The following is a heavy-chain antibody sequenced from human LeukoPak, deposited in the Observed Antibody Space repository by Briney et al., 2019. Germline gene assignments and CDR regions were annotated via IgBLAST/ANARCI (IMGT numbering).Heavy chain of an antibody. D-gene: IGHD4-17*01. V-gene: IGHV1-18*01. J-gene: IGHJ5*02. CDR1: GYTFTSYG. Sequence: GASVKVSCKASGYTFTSYGISWVRQAPGQGLEWMGWISAYNGNTNYAQKLQGRVTMTTDTSTSTAYMELRSLRSDDTAVYYCAQTNGEYGDYVDYWFDPWGQGTLVTVSS. CDR3: AQTNGEYGDYVDYWFDP. CDR2: ISAYNGNT.